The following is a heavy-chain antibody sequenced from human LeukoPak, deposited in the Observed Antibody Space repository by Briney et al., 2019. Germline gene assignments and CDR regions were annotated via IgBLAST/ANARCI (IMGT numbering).Heavy chain of an antibody. D-gene: IGHD6-13*01. J-gene: IGHJ3*02. CDR3: GRDLWCIAAAGSGGAFDI. CDR2: ISSSSGYI. CDR1: GFTLSSCS. Sequence: GGSLRLSCRASGFTLSSCSMNWVRQAPGKGLEWVSSISSSSGYISYGDSVKGRFTISRDNARNSLYLQMNSLRAEDTAVYYCGRDLWCIAAAGSGGAFDIWGQGTMVTVSS. V-gene: IGHV3-21*01.